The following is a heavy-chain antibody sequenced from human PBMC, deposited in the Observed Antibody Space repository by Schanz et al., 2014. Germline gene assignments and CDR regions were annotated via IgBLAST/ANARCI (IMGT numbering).Heavy chain of an antibody. CDR3: ARGIQAWLQWYFDY. D-gene: IGHD5-18*01. J-gene: IGHJ4*02. Sequence: QVQLQQWGAGLLKPSETLSLTCVVHGGSFNGYYWSWIRQPPGKGLEWIGEINHSGSTNYNPSLKSRITMSLDPSKTHFPQTRSPGTAADTAVYYCARGIQAWLQWYFDYWGQGTLVTVSS. V-gene: IGHV4-34*01. CDR2: INHSGST. CDR1: GGSFNGYY.